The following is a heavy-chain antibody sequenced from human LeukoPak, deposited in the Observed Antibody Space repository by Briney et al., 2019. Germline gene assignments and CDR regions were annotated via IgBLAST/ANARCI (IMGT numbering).Heavy chain of an antibody. J-gene: IGHJ3*02. V-gene: IGHV3-74*01. CDR2: INSDGSST. D-gene: IGHD3-22*01. CDR1: GFTFSSYS. CDR3: ARHRSLYDSSGYSYDAFDI. Sequence: GGSLRLSCAASGFTFSSYSMNWVRQAPGKGLVWVSRINSDGSSTSYADSVKGRFTISRDNAKNTLYLQMNSLRAEDTAVYYCARHRSLYDSSGYSYDAFDIWGQGTMVTVSS.